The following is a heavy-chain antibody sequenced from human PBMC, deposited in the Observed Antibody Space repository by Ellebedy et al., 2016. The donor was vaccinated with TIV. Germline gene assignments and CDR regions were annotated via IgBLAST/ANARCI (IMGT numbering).Heavy chain of an antibody. V-gene: IGHV4-4*02. CDR3: THSELFYYHFDY. CDR2: IYHSGST. J-gene: IGHJ4*02. CDR1: GGPISSRSW. Sequence: SETLSLTXAVSGGPISSRSWWTWVRQPPGKGLEWIGEIYHSGSTSYNPSLKSRVTISVDKSKNQFSLKLSSVTAADTAVYYCTHSELFYYHFDYWGQGTLVTVSS. D-gene: IGHD2-8*01.